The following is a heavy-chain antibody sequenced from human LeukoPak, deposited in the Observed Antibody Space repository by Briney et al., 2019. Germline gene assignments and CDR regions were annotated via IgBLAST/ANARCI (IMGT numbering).Heavy chain of an antibody. Sequence: SETLSLTCTVSGGSISSYYWSWIRQPAGKGLEWIGRIYTSGSTNYNPSLKSRVTMSVDTSNNQFSLKLSSVTAADTAVYYCARTYYDSSGYFRIYYFVYWGQRTLVTVSS. CDR2: IYTSGST. V-gene: IGHV4-4*07. D-gene: IGHD3-22*01. CDR1: GGSISSYY. J-gene: IGHJ4*02. CDR3: ARTYYDSSGYFRIYYFVY.